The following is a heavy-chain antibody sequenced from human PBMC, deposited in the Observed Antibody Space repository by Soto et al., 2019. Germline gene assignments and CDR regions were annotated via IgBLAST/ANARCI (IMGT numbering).Heavy chain of an antibody. V-gene: IGHV4-59*08. J-gene: IGHJ3*02. CDR2: IFHTGTT. Sequence: SETLSLTCTVSGCSITNYHYSWIRQPPGKGLEWIGYIFHTGTTSYNPSLKSRVTLSVDTSQSQFSLKLNSVTAADTAVYYCTTEAYDNSGSLAFDIWGPGTLVT. CDR3: TTEAYDNSGSLAFDI. CDR1: GCSITNYH. D-gene: IGHD3-22*01.